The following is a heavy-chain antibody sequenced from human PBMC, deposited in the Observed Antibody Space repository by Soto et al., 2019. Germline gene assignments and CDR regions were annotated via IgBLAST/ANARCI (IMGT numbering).Heavy chain of an antibody. CDR2: IYYSGST. Sequence: SETLSLTCTVSGGSISSSSYYWGWIRQPPGKGLEWIGSIYYSGSTYYNPSLKSRVTISVDTSKNQFSLKLSSVIAADTAVYYCARHSGYLDYWGQGTLVTVSS. CDR3: ARHSGYLDY. D-gene: IGHD3-22*01. J-gene: IGHJ4*02. V-gene: IGHV4-39*01. CDR1: GGSISSSSYY.